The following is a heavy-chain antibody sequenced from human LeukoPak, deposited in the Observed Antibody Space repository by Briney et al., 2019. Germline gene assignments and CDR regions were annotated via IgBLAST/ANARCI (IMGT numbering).Heavy chain of an antibody. Sequence: SETLSLTCTVSGGSISSGGYYWSWIRQHPGKGLEWIGYIYYSGSTYYNPSLKSRVTISVDTSKNQFSLKLSSVTAADTAVYHCARVRVNSYYFDYWGQGTLVTVSS. CDR2: IYYSGST. J-gene: IGHJ4*02. D-gene: IGHD3-16*02. V-gene: IGHV4-31*03. CDR1: GGSISSGGYY. CDR3: ARVRVNSYYFDY.